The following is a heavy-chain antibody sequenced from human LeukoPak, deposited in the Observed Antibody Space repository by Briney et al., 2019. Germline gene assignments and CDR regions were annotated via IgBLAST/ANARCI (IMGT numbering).Heavy chain of an antibody. J-gene: IGHJ4*02. CDR3: AKNKAVAVSYYSDY. D-gene: IGHD6-19*01. CDR1: GFTFSSYA. V-gene: IGHV3-23*01. Sequence: GGSLRLSCAASGFTFSSYAMSWVRQAPGKGLEWVSAISGSGGSTYYADSVKGRFTISRDNSKNTLYLQMNSLRAEDTAVYYCAKNKAVAVSYYSDYWGQGTLVTVSS. CDR2: ISGSGGST.